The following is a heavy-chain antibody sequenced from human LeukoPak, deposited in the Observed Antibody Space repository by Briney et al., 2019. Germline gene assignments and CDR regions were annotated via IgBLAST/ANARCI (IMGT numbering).Heavy chain of an antibody. J-gene: IGHJ5*02. CDR3: ARYNYDFWSGYSKWFDP. Sequence: SETLSLTCTVSGGSISSYYWSWIRQPPGKGLEWIGYIYYSGSTNYNPSLKSRVTISVDTSKNQFSLKLSSVTAADTAVYYCARYNYDFWSGYSKWFDPWGQGTLVTVSS. V-gene: IGHV4-59*01. CDR2: IYYSGST. CDR1: GGSISSYY. D-gene: IGHD3-3*01.